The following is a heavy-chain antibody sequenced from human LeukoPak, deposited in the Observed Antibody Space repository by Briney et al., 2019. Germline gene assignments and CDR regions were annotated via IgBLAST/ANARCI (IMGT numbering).Heavy chain of an antibody. CDR2: TSGDGRAS. CDR1: GFTFDDYA. D-gene: IGHD1-26*01. CDR3: ANLADSGVGSRKEGFDH. Sequence: GGSLRLSCVFSGFTFDDYAMHWVRQAPGKGLEWVSLTSGDGRASRYADSVKGRVTISRDNSRNSLFLQMNSLRPEDTALYYCANLADSGVGSRKEGFDHWGRGMLVTVSS. V-gene: IGHV3-43*02. J-gene: IGHJ4*02.